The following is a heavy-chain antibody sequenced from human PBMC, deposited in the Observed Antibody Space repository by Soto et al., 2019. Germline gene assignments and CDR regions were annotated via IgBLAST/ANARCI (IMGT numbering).Heavy chain of an antibody. V-gene: IGHV3-53*01. CDR1: GFTVSSNY. J-gene: IGHJ4*02. CDR2: IYSGGST. CDR3: ASQRTKLVGALDY. D-gene: IGHD1-26*01. Sequence: GGSLRLSCAASGFTVSSNYMSWVRQAPGKGLEWVSVIYSGGSTYYADSVKGRFTISRDNSKNTLYLQMNSLRAEDTAVYYCASQRTKLVGALDYWGQGTLVTVSS.